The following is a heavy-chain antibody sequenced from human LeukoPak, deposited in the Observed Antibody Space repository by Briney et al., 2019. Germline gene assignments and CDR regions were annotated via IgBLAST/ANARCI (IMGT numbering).Heavy chain of an antibody. CDR3: ARDVVVPAARSLAFDI. Sequence: MSGGSLRLSCAASGFTFSSYSMNWVRQAPGKGLEWVSSLSSSSSYIYYADSVKGRFTISRDNAENSLYLQMNSLRAEDTAVYYCARDVVVPAARSLAFDIWGQGTMVTVSS. V-gene: IGHV3-21*01. CDR2: LSSSSSYI. J-gene: IGHJ3*02. CDR1: GFTFSSYS. D-gene: IGHD2-2*01.